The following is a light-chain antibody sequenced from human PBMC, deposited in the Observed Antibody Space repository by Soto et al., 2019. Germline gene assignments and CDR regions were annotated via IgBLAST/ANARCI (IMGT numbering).Light chain of an antibody. CDR3: QHYHNWPLT. J-gene: IGKJ1*01. V-gene: IGKV3-15*01. CDR2: GAS. Sequence: EIVLIQSPATLSMSPGESATLSCRASQRISSNLAWYQRKPDQAPRLLIYGASTRATGVPARFSGGGSGTEFTLSISSLQSEDFAVYYCQHYHNWPLTFGQGTKVDIK. CDR1: QRISSN.